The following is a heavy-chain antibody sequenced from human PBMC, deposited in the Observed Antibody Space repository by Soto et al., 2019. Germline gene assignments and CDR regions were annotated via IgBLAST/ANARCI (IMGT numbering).Heavy chain of an antibody. CDR1: GFTFCNSA. Sequence: GSLRLSCVPSGFTFCNSAMSWVRHVPGMRLECAACSSSSGGRTNYEDAVKGRLTTSRENYKDTPYLQMNSLRAEDTALYYCAKEQEYCGFNSEIVDSWGQGVLVTVSS. CDR2: SSSSGGRT. CDR3: AKEQEYCGFNSEIVDS. J-gene: IGHJ4*02. D-gene: IGHD2-21*01. V-gene: IGHV3-23*01.